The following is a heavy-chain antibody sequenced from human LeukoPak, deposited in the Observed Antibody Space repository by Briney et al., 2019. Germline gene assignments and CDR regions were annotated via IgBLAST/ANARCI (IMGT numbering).Heavy chain of an antibody. J-gene: IGHJ4*02. CDR3: ARDPNWNDVGY. Sequence: SETLSLTCTVSGGSISSDYWSWIRQPTGKGLEWIGRMHSSGITNYNPSLKSRVTMSLHTSKNQFSLNLTSVSAADTAVYYCARDPNWNDVGYWGQGTLVTVSS. CDR1: GGSISSDY. D-gene: IGHD1-20*01. CDR2: MHSSGIT. V-gene: IGHV4-4*07.